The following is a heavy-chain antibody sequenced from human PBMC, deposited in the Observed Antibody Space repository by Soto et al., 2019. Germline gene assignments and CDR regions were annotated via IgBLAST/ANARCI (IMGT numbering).Heavy chain of an antibody. D-gene: IGHD3-22*01. CDR3: ARDIDYYDSSGYQDY. Sequence: GGSLRLSCAASGFIFSRYEMNWVRQAPGKGLEWVSYINTRGNIIHYADSVKGRFTISRDNAENSLYLQMNSLRAEDTAVYYCARDIDYYDSSGYQDYWGQGSLVTVSS. CDR2: INTRGNII. CDR1: GFIFSRYE. V-gene: IGHV3-48*03. J-gene: IGHJ4*02.